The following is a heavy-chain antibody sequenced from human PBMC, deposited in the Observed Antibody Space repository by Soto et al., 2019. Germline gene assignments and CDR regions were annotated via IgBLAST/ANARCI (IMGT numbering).Heavy chain of an antibody. Sequence: GGSLRLSCAASEFTFSNYWLHWVRQTPGKGLMWVSRINGDGSNTFYADSVKGRFTISRDNAKNTLYLQMNSLRAEDTALYYCARGYRWGMDVWGQGTTVTAP. CDR3: ARGYRWGMDV. V-gene: IGHV3-74*01. CDR1: EFTFSNYW. CDR2: INGDGSNT. D-gene: IGHD3-16*02. J-gene: IGHJ6*02.